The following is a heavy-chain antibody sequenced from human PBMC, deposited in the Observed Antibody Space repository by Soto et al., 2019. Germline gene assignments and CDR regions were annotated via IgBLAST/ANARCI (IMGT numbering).Heavy chain of an antibody. CDR1: GYTFTNYA. CDR3: ARSAPPIDY. V-gene: IGHV1-3*01. CDR2: MNAGNGNT. J-gene: IGHJ4*02. Sequence: QVQLVQSGAEVKKPGASVKVSCKASGYTFTNYAMHWVRQAPGQRLEWMGWMNAGNGNTKYSQKFQGRVTITRDTSANTAYMELSSLRSEDTAVYYCARSAPPIDYWGQGTLVTVSS.